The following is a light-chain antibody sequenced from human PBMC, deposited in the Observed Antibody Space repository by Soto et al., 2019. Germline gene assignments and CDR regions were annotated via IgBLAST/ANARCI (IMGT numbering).Light chain of an antibody. J-gene: IGKJ1*01. CDR2: DAS. V-gene: IGKV1-5*01. CDR1: EKINKW. CDR3: QHYGGMWT. Sequence: DIQMTQSAATLSASFGDRVTITCRASEKINKWLAWYQQKPGKAPKLLISDASSLESGVPSRFSGSGSGTEFTLTISSLKPDDFATYWCQHYGGMWTFGQGTKVDIK.